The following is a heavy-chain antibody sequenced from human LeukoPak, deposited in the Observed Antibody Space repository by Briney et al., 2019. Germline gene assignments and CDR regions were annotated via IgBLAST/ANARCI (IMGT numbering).Heavy chain of an antibody. Sequence: GGSLRLSCAASGFTFSSYWMHWVRQAPGKGLVWVSRINTDLSSTSYADSVKGRFTISRDNAKNTVYLQMNSLRVEDTAVYYCARVGYCSSGICYGMDVWGPGTTVSVSS. CDR2: INTDLSST. V-gene: IGHV3-74*01. CDR3: ARVGYCSSGICYGMDV. CDR1: GFTFSSYW. D-gene: IGHD2-2*01. J-gene: IGHJ6*02.